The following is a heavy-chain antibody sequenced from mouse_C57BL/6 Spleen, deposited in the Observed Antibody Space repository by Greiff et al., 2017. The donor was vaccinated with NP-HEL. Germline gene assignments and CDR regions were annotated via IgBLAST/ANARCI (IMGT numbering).Heavy chain of an antibody. V-gene: IGHV1-63*01. CDR3: ARGEYYGSSPYWYFDV. J-gene: IGHJ1*03. CDR2: IYPGGGYT. Sequence: VKLQQSGAELVRPGTSVKMSCKASGYTFTNYWIGWAKQRPGHGLEWIGDIYPGGGYTNYNEKFKGKATLTADKSSSTAYMQFSSLTSEDSAIYYCARGEYYGSSPYWYFDVWGTGTTVTVSS. D-gene: IGHD1-1*01. CDR1: GYTFTNYW.